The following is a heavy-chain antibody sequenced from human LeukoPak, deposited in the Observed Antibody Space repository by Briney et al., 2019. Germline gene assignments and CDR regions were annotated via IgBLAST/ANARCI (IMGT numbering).Heavy chain of an antibody. V-gene: IGHV3-15*07. J-gene: IGHJ4*02. CDR1: GFTFSSSS. D-gene: IGHD3-22*01. CDR2: IKSKTDGGTT. Sequence: GGSLRLSCAASGFTFSSSSMNWVRQAPGKGLEWVGRIKSKTDGGTTDYAAPVKGRFTISRDDSKNTLYLQMNSLKTEDTAVYYCSTTYYYDSSEGYWGQGTLVTVSS. CDR3: STTYYYDSSEGY.